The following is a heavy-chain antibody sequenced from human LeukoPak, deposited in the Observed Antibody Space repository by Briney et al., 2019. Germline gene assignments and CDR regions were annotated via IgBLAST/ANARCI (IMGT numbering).Heavy chain of an antibody. Sequence: ASVKVSCKASGYTFTSYYMHWVRQAPGQGLEWMGLINPSGGSTSYAQKFQGRVTMTRDTSTSTVYMELSSLRSEDTAVYYCARDLLGYCTNGVCSFPPRYYYYGMDVWGQGTTVTVSS. D-gene: IGHD2-8*01. CDR1: GYTFTSYY. CDR3: ARDLLGYCTNGVCSFPPRYYYYGMDV. V-gene: IGHV1-46*01. CDR2: INPSGGST. J-gene: IGHJ6*02.